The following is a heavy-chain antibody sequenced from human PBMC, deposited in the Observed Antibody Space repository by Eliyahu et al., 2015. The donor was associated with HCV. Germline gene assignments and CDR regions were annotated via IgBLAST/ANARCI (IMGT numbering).Heavy chain of an antibody. CDR3: ARGPDSSGFFSDDAFDI. J-gene: IGHJ3*02. D-gene: IGHD3-22*01. V-gene: IGHV1-46*01. CDR1: GYTFTSYY. Sequence: QVQLVQSGAEVKKPGASVKVSCKASGYTFTSYYLHWVRQAPGQGLEWMGIINPSGGSTSYAQKFQGRVTMTRDTSTSTVYMELSSXRSEDTAVYYCARGPDSSGFFSDDAFDIWGQGTMVTVSS. CDR2: INPSGGST.